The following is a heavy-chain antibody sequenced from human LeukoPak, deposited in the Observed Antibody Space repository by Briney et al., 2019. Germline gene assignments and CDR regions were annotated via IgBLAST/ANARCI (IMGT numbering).Heavy chain of an antibody. Sequence: GASVKVSCTASGYTFTSYGISWVRQAPGQGLEWMGRINPNSGGTNYAQKFQGRVTMTRDTSISTAYMELSRLRSDDTAVYYCARAGKYYYDSSGYYPWGQGTLVTVS. CDR3: ARAGKYYYDSSGYYP. CDR2: INPNSGGT. D-gene: IGHD3-22*01. CDR1: GYTFTSYG. J-gene: IGHJ5*02. V-gene: IGHV1-2*06.